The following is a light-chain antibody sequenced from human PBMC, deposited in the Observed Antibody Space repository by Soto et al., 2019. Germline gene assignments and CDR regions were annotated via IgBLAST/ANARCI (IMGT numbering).Light chain of an antibody. CDR2: GAS. V-gene: IGKV3-15*01. CDR3: QQYNSYQYT. J-gene: IGKJ2*01. Sequence: EVVMTHSPATLSVSPGERATLSCRASQSISTSLAWYQQKPGQAPRLLIYGASTRAAGIPARFSGSGSGTEFTLTISSLQSEDFATYYCQQYNSYQYTFGQGTKLEIK. CDR1: QSISTS.